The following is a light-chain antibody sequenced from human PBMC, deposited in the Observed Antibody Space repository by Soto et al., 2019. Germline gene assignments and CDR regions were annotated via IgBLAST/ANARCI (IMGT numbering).Light chain of an antibody. CDR2: DAS. CDR3: QQSYSSPFT. CDR1: QSISSY. V-gene: IGKV1-39*01. Sequence: DIQMTQSPSSLSASVGDRVTITCRASQSISSYLNWYQQKPGKAPNLLIYDASSLQSGVPSKFSGSGSGTDFTLTISSLQPEAFATYYCQQSYSSPFTFGPGTKVDIK. J-gene: IGKJ3*01.